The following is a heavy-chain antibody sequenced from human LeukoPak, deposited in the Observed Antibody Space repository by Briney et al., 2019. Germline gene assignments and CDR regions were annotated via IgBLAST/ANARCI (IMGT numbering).Heavy chain of an antibody. J-gene: IGHJ4*02. CDR1: GGSISSYY. D-gene: IGHD6-19*01. V-gene: IGHV4-59*08. Sequence: SETLSLTCTVSGGSISSYYWSWIRQPPGKGLEWIGYIYYSGSTYYNPSLKSRVTISVDTSRNQFSLKLSSVTAADTAVYYCASLAVAGLSEGYWGQGTLVIVSS. CDR3: ASLAVAGLSEGY. CDR2: IYYSGST.